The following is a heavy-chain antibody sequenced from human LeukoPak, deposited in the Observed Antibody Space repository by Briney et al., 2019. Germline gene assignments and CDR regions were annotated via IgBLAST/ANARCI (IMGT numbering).Heavy chain of an antibody. CDR1: GYSISSGYY. CDR2: IYHSGST. D-gene: IGHD2-21*01. Sequence: SETLSLTCTVSGYSISSGYYRGWIRPPPGEGMEWIGSIYHSGSTYYNPSLKSRVTISVDTSKNQFSLKLSSVTAADTAVYYCAGCGGDCYVDVWGKGTTVTVSS. J-gene: IGHJ6*03. CDR3: AGCGGDCYVDV. V-gene: IGHV4-38-2*02.